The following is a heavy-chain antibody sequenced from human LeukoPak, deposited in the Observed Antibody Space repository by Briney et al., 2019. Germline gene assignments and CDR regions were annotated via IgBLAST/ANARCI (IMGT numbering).Heavy chain of an antibody. J-gene: IGHJ4*02. Sequence: PGGSLRLSCAASGFTFSSYAMSWVRQAPGKGLEWVSAISGSGGNTYYADSVKGRFTISRGNSQNTLYLQMNSLRAEDTAVYYCAKQRSEVVVAATNYWGQGTLVTVSS. CDR3: AKQRSEVVVAATNY. CDR1: GFTFSSYA. V-gene: IGHV3-23*01. CDR2: ISGSGGNT. D-gene: IGHD2-15*01.